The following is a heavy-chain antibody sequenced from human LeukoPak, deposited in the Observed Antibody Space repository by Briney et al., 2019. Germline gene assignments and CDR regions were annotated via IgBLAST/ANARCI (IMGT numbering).Heavy chain of an antibody. CDR2: MYHSGST. Sequence: SETLSLTCSVSGFSITTGYYWGWIRQSPGKGLEWIAIMYHSGSTSYNPSLKSRVTISMDTSKNQFSLKLNSVTAADTAVYYCARGATAAVHFDYWGQGILVTVSS. CDR3: ARGATAAVHFDY. J-gene: IGHJ4*02. CDR1: GFSITTGYY. V-gene: IGHV4-38-2*02. D-gene: IGHD6-13*01.